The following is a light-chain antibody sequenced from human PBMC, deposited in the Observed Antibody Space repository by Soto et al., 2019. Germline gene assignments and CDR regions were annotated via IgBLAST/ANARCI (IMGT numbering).Light chain of an antibody. J-gene: IGKJ4*01. Sequence: EIVLTQSPATLSFSPGERATVSCRASQSVSSYLAWYQQKPGQAPRLLIYGASTRATGIPARFRGSGSGTNFTFTIASLEAEDFAVYYCQQRSNWPYLTFGGGTKVDIK. V-gene: IGKV3-11*01. CDR1: QSVSSY. CDR2: GAS. CDR3: QQRSNWPYLT.